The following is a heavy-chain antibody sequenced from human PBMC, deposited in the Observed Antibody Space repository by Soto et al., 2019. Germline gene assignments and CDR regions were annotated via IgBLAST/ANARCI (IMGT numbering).Heavy chain of an antibody. V-gene: IGHV3-64*01. J-gene: IGHJ6*02. CDR1: GFTFTNYA. CDR2: ISGNGDTT. CDR3: ARAWRADV. Sequence: EVQLVESGGGLVQPGGSLRLSCAASGFTFTNYAMHWVRQAPGKGLECVSVISGNGDTTYYANSVKDRFTISRDNSKNTLYLQMGSLRADDMAVSYGARAWRADVWGQGTTVAVSS.